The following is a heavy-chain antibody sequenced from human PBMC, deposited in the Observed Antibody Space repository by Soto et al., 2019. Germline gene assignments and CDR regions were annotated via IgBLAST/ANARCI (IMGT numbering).Heavy chain of an antibody. D-gene: IGHD6-6*01. V-gene: IGHV3-30*18. CDR3: AKSMIAARQYYYYYYGMDV. J-gene: IGHJ6*02. CDR1: GFTFSSYG. CDR2: ISYDGSNK. Sequence: PGGSLRLSCAASGFTFSSYGMHWVRQAPGKGLEWVAVISYDGSNKYYADSVKGRFTISRDNSKNTLYLQMNGLRAEDTAVYYCAKSMIAARQYYYYYYGMDVWGQGTTVTVSS.